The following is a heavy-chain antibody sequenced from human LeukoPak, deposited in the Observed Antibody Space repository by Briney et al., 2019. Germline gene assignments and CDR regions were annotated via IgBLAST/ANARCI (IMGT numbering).Heavy chain of an antibody. D-gene: IGHD2-2*01. CDR2: INPNSGGT. CDR3: ARDHPPYCSSTSCYGEGAFAFDI. CDR1: GYTFTGYY. J-gene: IGHJ3*02. V-gene: IGHV1-2*02. Sequence: ASVKVSCKASGYTFTGYYMHWVRQAPGQGLEWMGWINPNSGGTNYAQKFQGRVTMTRDTSMSTAYMELSRLRSDDTAVYYCARDHPPYCSSTSCYGEGAFAFDIWGQGTMVTVSS.